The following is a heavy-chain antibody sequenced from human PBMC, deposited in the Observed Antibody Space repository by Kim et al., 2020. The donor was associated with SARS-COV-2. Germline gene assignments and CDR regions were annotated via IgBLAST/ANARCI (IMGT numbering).Heavy chain of an antibody. Sequence: SETLSLTCTVSGGSISSYYWSWIRQPPGKGLEWIGYIYYSGSTNYNPSLKSRVTISVDTSKNQFSLKLSSVTAADTAVYYCASAYYYGSADAFDIWGQGTMVTVSS. V-gene: IGHV4-59*13. J-gene: IGHJ3*02. CDR2: IYYSGST. CDR1: GGSISSYY. CDR3: ASAYYYGSADAFDI. D-gene: IGHD3-10*01.